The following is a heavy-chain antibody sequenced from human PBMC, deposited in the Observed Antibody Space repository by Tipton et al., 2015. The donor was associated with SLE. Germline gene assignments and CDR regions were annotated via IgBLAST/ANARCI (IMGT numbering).Heavy chain of an antibody. J-gene: IGHJ4*02. Sequence: SLRLSCAASGFTFSSYAMSWVRQAPGKGLEWVSAISGSGGSTYYADSVKGRFTISRDNSKNTLYLQMNSLRAEDTAVYYCAKDQYYDSSGYPDYWGQGTLVTVSS. CDR3: AKDQYYDSSGYPDY. CDR1: GFTFSSYA. CDR2: ISGSGGST. V-gene: IGHV3-23*01. D-gene: IGHD3-22*01.